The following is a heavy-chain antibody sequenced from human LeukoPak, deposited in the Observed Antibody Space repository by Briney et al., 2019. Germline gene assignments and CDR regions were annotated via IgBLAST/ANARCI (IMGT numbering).Heavy chain of an antibody. V-gene: IGHV1-18*01. Sequence: PGASVKVSCKASGYTFTSYGISWVRQAPGQGLEWMGWISAYNGNTNYAQKLQGRVTMTTDTSTSTAYMELRSLRSDDTAVYYCARMWGLRLAARWFDPWGQGTLVTVSS. CDR2: ISAYNGNT. J-gene: IGHJ5*02. CDR3: ARMWGLRLAARWFDP. D-gene: IGHD6-6*01. CDR1: GYTFTSYG.